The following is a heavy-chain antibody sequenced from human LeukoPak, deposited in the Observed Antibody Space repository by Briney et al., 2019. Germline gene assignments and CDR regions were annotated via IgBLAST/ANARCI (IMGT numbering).Heavy chain of an antibody. D-gene: IGHD4-17*01. CDR2: IYYSGST. J-gene: IGHJ4*02. CDR1: AASISNGDYY. Sequence: TLSLTCSVSAASISNGDYYWSWLRQPPGKGLEWIGYIYYSGSTYFNPSLKSRVTMSMDTSKNQFSLKLTSVTAADTAVYYCARSPTYGVPGPVEFDYWGQGTLVTVSS. CDR3: ARSPTYGVPGPVEFDY. V-gene: IGHV4-30-4*08.